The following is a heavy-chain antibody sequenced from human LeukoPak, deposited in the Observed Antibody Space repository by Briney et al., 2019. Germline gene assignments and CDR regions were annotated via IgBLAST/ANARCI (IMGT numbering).Heavy chain of an antibody. Sequence: AGGSLRLSCAASGFTFSSHGINWVRQAPGKGLEWVSGISPSGSISYYADSVKGRFTISRDNSKNTVSLQMNSLRAEDTALYYCARDLDWGAFDAWGQGDLVTVSS. CDR2: ISPSGSIS. CDR3: ARDLDWGAFDA. CDR1: GFTFSSHG. J-gene: IGHJ5*02. D-gene: IGHD3-9*01. V-gene: IGHV3-23*01.